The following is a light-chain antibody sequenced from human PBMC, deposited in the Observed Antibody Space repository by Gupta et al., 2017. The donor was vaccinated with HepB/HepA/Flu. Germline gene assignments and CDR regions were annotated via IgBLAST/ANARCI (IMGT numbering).Light chain of an antibody. CDR1: SLRSYY. Sequence: SSELTQDPAVSVALGQTVRITCQGDSLRSYYASWYQQKPGQAPVLGIYGKNNRPSGIPDRFSGSSSGKTASLTITGAQAEEEADYYCHSRDSSGNQVVFGGGTKLNVL. CDR3: HSRDSSGNQVV. J-gene: IGLJ2*01. V-gene: IGLV3-19*01. CDR2: GKN.